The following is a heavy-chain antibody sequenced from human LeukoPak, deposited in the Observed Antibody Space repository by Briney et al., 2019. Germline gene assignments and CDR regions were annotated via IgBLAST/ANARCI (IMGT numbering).Heavy chain of an antibody. J-gene: IGHJ6*02. V-gene: IGHV3-30*18. Sequence: GRSLRLSCAASGFTFSSYGMHWVRQAPGKGLEWVAVISYDGSNKYYADSVKGRFTISRDNSKNTLYLQMNSLRAEDTAVYYCAKDVNNYYGSGSYYNDPWYYYGVDVWGQGTTVTVSS. CDR3: AKDVNNYYGSGSYYNDPWYYYGVDV. CDR1: GFTFSSYG. CDR2: ISYDGSNK. D-gene: IGHD3-10*01.